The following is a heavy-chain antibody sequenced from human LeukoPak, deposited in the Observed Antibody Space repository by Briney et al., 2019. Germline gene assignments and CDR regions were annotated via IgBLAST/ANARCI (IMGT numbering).Heavy chain of an antibody. CDR1: GVSLRNARRE. D-gene: IGHD6-13*01. V-gene: IGHV2-26*01. CDR3: ASISRSWYEYDL. CDR2: IFSNEEK. Sequence: SGPVVVKLTETLTLTYTVSGVSLRNARREGSWIRQPPVKALEWLAHIFSNEEKSYITSLKSRLTISKDPSTRQVALTMTNMDPVDTTTSYCASISRSWYEYDLWGQGTLVTVSS. J-gene: IGHJ3*01.